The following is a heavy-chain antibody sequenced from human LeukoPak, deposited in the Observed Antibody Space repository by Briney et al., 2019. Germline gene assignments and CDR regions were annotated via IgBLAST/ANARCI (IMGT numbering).Heavy chain of an antibody. CDR2: VRYDGSNK. D-gene: IGHD3-22*01. J-gene: IGHJ5*02. V-gene: IGHV3-30*02. CDR3: AKGPYYYDSSGYYAS. Sequence: GGSLRLYCAASGFTFSNYGMHWVRHAPGKGLEWVAFVRYDGSNKYYADSVKGRFTIPRDNSKNTLYLQMNSMRAEDTAVYYCAKGPYYYDSSGYYASWGQGTLVTVSS. CDR1: GFTFSNYG.